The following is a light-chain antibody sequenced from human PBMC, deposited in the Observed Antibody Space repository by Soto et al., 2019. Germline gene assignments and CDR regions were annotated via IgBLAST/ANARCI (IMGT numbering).Light chain of an antibody. CDR3: QQYNNFWT. CDR2: GAS. CDR1: QSVSSN. Sequence: EIVMTQSPVILSVSPGETVTLSCRASQSVSSNLAWYQQKPGQAPRLLIYGASTRATDIPARFSGSGSGTEFTLTISSLQSEDFAVYYCQQYNNFWTFGQGTKVEIK. J-gene: IGKJ1*01. V-gene: IGKV3-15*01.